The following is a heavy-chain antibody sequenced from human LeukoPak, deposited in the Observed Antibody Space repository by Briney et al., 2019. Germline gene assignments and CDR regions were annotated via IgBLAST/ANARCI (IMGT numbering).Heavy chain of an antibody. Sequence: PSGTLSLTCGASGVSISNTNWWSWVRQPPGQGLEWSEEISLTGLTHYNPSLESRATAPLGKSKHHLSLNLTSVTAAAPAVYYFAREGGFYRPLDYSGERTLVTVS. J-gene: IGHJ4*02. CDR2: ISLTGLT. CDR1: GVSISNTNW. D-gene: IGHD3-3*01. CDR3: AREGGFYRPLDY. V-gene: IGHV4-4*02.